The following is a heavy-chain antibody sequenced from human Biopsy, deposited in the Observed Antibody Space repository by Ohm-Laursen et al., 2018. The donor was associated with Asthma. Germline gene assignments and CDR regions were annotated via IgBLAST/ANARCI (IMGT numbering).Heavy chain of an antibody. Sequence: SLRLSCAASGFTFDDCAMHWVRQAPGKGLELVSGISWNSGSRGYSDSVKGRFTISRDNAKNSLYLQMNSLRAEDTALYYCAKGEWELLEANFDYWGQGTLVTVSS. J-gene: IGHJ4*02. CDR2: ISWNSGSR. CDR3: AKGEWELLEANFDY. D-gene: IGHD1-26*01. V-gene: IGHV3-9*01. CDR1: GFTFDDCA.